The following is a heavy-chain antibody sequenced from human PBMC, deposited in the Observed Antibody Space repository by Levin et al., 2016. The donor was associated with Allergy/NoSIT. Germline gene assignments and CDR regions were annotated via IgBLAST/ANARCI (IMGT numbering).Heavy chain of an antibody. CDR2: ISYDGSNK. Sequence: GGSLRLSCAASGFTFSSYAMHWVRQAPGKGLEWVAVISYDGSNKYYADSVKGRFTISRDNSKNTLYLQMNSLRAEDTAVYYCARSIWFGELGSGMDVWGQGTTVTVSS. CDR3: ARSIWFGELGSGMDV. CDR1: GFTFSSYA. V-gene: IGHV3-30*04. J-gene: IGHJ6*02. D-gene: IGHD3-10*01.